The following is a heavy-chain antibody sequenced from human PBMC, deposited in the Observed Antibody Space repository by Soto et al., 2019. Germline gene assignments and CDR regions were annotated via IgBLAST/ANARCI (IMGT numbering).Heavy chain of an antibody. V-gene: IGHV3-23*01. CDR1: GFTFSSYA. Sequence: GSLRLSCAASGFTFSSYAMSWVRQAPGKGLEWVSAFSGSGGSTYYADSVKGRFTISRDNSKNTLYLQMNSLRAEDTAVYYCAKGLEMATIVYYYGMDVWGQGTTVTVSS. D-gene: IGHD5-12*01. J-gene: IGHJ6*02. CDR3: AKGLEMATIVYYYGMDV. CDR2: FSGSGGST.